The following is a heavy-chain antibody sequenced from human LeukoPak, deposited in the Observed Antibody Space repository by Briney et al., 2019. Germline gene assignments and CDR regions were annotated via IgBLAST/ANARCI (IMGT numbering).Heavy chain of an antibody. V-gene: IGHV1-46*01. J-gene: IGHJ4*02. CDR1: GYTFTSYY. Sequence: ASVKVSCKASGYTFTSYYMHWVRQAPGQGLEWMGIINPSGGSTSYAQKFQGRVTMTWDTSTSTVYMELSSLRSEDTAVYYCARDSSAIQQLVQLDYWGQGTLVTVSS. CDR2: INPSGGST. D-gene: IGHD6-13*01. CDR3: ARDSSAIQQLVQLDY.